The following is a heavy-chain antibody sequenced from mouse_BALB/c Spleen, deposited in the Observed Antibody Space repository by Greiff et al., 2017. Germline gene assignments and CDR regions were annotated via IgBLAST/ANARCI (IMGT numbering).Heavy chain of an antibody. V-gene: IGHV1-5*01. D-gene: IGHD1-1*01. CDR1: GYSFTSYW. Sequence: DVQLQESGTVLARPGASVKMSCKASGYSFTSYWMHWVKQRPGQGLEWIGAIYPGNSDTSYNQKFKGKAKLTAVTSASTAYMELSSLTNEDSAVYYCTRERDYYGSSQFAYWGQGTLVTVSA. CDR3: TRERDYYGSSQFAY. CDR2: IYPGNSDT. J-gene: IGHJ3*01.